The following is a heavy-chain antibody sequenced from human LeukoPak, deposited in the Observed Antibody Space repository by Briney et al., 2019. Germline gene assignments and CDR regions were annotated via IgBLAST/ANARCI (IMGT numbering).Heavy chain of an antibody. CDR1: GGSLSGYY. CDR3: ARGGDIVVVPADNWFDP. V-gene: IGHV4-34*01. D-gene: IGHD2-2*01. J-gene: IGHJ5*02. Sequence: PAETLSLTCAVYGGSLSGYYCSWIRQPPGKGLDWMGGMNHIGSTNYNPSLKSRVTISVDTSKNQFSLKLSSAAAAAKAVYYCARGGDIVVVPADNWFDPWGQGTLVTVSS. CDR2: MNHIGST.